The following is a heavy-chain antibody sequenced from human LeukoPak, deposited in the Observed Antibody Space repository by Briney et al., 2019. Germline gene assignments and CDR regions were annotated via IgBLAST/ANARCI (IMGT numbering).Heavy chain of an antibody. CDR2: INAGNGNT. D-gene: IGHD2-8*02. J-gene: IGHJ5*02. CDR1: GYNFDRYG. V-gene: IGHV1-3*01. Sequence: ASVKVSCTGSGYNFDRYGVNWVRQAPGQRLEWMGWINAGNGNTKYSQKFQGRVTITRDTSASTAYMELSSLRSEDTAVYYCARDLVGTLTPWFDPWGQGTLVTVSS. CDR3: ARDLVGTLTPWFDP.